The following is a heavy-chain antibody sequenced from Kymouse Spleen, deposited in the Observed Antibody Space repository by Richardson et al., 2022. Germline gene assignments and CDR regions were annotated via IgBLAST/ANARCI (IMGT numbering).Heavy chain of an antibody. CDR2: IRSKANSYAT. V-gene: IGHV3-73*02. Sequence: EVQLVESGGGLVQPGGSLKLSCAASGFTFSGSAMHWVRQASGKGLEWVGRIRSKANSYATAYAASVKGRFTISRDDSKNTAYLQMNSLKTEDTAVYYCTRLYSSSSGYYFDYWGQGTLVTVSS. J-gene: IGHJ4*02. CDR1: GFTFSGSA. D-gene: IGHD6-6*01. CDR3: TRLYSSSSGYYFDY.